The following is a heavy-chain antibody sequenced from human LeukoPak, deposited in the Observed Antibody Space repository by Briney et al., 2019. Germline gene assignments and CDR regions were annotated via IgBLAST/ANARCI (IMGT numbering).Heavy chain of an antibody. CDR2: IKEDGGET. V-gene: IGHV3-7*01. CDR3: ARPVNRLFLF. J-gene: IGHJ4*02. D-gene: IGHD2-21*01. Sequence: GGSLRLSCVGSGFSLSGDWMTWVRQAPGTGLEWVANIKEDGGETYYVDSVKGRFTISRDNAKNSLYLQMNNLRAEDTAVYFCARPVNRLFLFWGPGTLVTVSS. CDR1: GFSLSGDW.